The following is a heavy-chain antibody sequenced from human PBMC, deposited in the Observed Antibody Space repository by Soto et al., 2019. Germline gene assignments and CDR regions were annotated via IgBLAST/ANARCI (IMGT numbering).Heavy chain of an antibody. D-gene: IGHD3-10*01. V-gene: IGHV1-69*13. CDR2: IIPIFGTA. Sequence: SVKVSCKASGGTFSSYAISWVRQAPGQGLEWMGGIIPIFGTANYAQKFQGRVTITADESTSTAYMELSSLRSEDTAVYYCARHGLLWFGETRYYGMDVWGQGTTVPVSS. CDR1: GGTFSSYA. J-gene: IGHJ6*02. CDR3: ARHGLLWFGETRYYGMDV.